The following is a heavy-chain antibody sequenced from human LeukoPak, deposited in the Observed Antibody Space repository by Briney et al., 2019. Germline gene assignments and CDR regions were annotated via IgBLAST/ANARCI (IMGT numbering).Heavy chain of an antibody. CDR3: ASSSVIPYWYFDL. Sequence: SETLSLTCTVSGGSISSYYWSWIRQPPGKGLEWSGYIYYSGSTNYNPSLKSRVTISVDTSKNQFSLKLSSVPAADPAVYYYASSSVIPYWYFDLWGRGTLVTVSS. J-gene: IGHJ2*01. CDR1: GGSISSYY. V-gene: IGHV4-59*01. D-gene: IGHD2-21*01. CDR2: IYYSGST.